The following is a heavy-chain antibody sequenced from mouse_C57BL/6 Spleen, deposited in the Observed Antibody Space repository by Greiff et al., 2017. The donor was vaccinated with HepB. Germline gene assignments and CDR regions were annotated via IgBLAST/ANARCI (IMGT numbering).Heavy chain of an antibody. Sequence: EVQVVESGPGLVKPSQSLSLTCSVTGYSITSGYYWNWIRQFPGNKLEWMGYISYDGSNNYNPSLKNRISITRDTSKNQFFLKLNSVTTEDTATYYCARDDGYSFAYWGQGTLVTVSA. CDR1: GYSITSGYY. V-gene: IGHV3-6*01. D-gene: IGHD2-3*01. CDR2: ISYDGSN. J-gene: IGHJ3*01. CDR3: ARDDGYSFAY.